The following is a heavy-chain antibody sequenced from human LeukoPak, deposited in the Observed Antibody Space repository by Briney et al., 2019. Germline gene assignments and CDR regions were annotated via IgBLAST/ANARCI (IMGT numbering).Heavy chain of an antibody. CDR1: GGTFSSYA. CDR3: ARDRVRGGSYYPYYFDY. Sequence: ASVKVSCKASGGTFSSYAISWVRQAPGQGLEWMGGIIPIFGTANYAQKFQGRVTITADESTSTAYMELSSLRSEGTAVYYCARDRVRGGSYYPYYFDYWGQGTLVTVSS. J-gene: IGHJ4*02. V-gene: IGHV1-69*01. CDR2: IIPIFGTA. D-gene: IGHD1-26*01.